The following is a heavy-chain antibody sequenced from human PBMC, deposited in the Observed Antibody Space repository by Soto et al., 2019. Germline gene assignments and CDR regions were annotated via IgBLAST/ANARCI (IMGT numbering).Heavy chain of an antibody. D-gene: IGHD4-17*01. CDR3: ARGGTTIDY. CDR1: GYTFTNFG. CDR2: ISAYNGNT. Sequence: QVQLVQSGAEVKKPGASVKVSCKASGYTFTNFGLRWVRQAPGQGLEWMGWISAYNGNTNYAQKFQGRVTMTTYTSTSTAYMEVRSLRFDDTAVYYCARGGTTIDYWGQGTLCTFSS. J-gene: IGHJ4*02. V-gene: IGHV1-18*01.